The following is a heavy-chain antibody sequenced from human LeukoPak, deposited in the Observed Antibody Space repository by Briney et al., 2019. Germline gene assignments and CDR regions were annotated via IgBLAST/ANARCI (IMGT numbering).Heavy chain of an antibody. CDR3: AREQLLSYNWFDP. Sequence: SVKVSCKASGYTFTSYAMHWVRQAPGQRLEWMGGIIPIFGTANYAQKFQGRVTITADESTSTAYMELSSLRSEDTAVYYCAREQLLSYNWFDPWGQGTLVTVSS. D-gene: IGHD2-2*01. CDR1: GYTFTSYA. J-gene: IGHJ5*02. V-gene: IGHV1-69*13. CDR2: IIPIFGTA.